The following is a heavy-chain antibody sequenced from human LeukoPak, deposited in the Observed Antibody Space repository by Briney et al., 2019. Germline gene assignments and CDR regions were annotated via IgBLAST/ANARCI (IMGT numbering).Heavy chain of an antibody. CDR1: GGTFSSYA. CDR2: IIPIFGTA. J-gene: IGHJ5*02. CDR3: ARDRRLVRGVSSVWFDP. V-gene: IGHV1-69*06. Sequence: SVKVSCKASGGTFSSYAISWVRQAPGQGLEWMGGIIPIFGTANYAQKFQGRVTITADKSTSTAYMELSSLRSEDTAVYYCARDRRLVRGVSSVWFDPWGQGTLVTVSS. D-gene: IGHD3-10*01.